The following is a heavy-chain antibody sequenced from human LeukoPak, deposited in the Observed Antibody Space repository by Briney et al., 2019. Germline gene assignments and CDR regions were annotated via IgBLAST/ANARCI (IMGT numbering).Heavy chain of an antibody. J-gene: IGHJ4*02. CDR3: AREPKGVGRQYYFDY. V-gene: IGHV1-46*01. CDR2: INPSGGST. CDR1: GYTFTSSY. Sequence: ASVKVSCKASGYTFTSSYMHWVRQAPGQGLEWMGIINPSGGSTSYAQKFQGRVTMTRDMSTSTVYMELSSLRSEDTAVYYCAREPKGVGRQYYFDYWGQGTLVTVSS. D-gene: IGHD2-15*01.